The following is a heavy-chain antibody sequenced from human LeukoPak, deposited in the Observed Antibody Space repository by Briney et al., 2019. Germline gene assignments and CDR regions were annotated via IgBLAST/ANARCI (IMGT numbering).Heavy chain of an antibody. Sequence: GGSLRLSCAGSGFMFTSYALSWVRQAPGKGLEWVATVSGIGDNTHYADSVKGRFTISRDNSKNMVFLQMTSLRVEDTAVYYCAKVPSNGGNSDDFWGQGTQVTVSS. CDR2: VSGIGDNT. D-gene: IGHD2-8*01. V-gene: IGHV3-23*01. CDR3: AKVPSNGGNSDDF. CDR1: GFMFTSYA. J-gene: IGHJ4*02.